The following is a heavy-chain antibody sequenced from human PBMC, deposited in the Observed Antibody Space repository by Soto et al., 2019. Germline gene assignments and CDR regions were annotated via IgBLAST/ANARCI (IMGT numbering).Heavy chain of an antibody. J-gene: IGHJ5*02. CDR2: VNSDGSNT. Sequence: EVQLVESGGGLVQPGESLRLSCAASGFTFSTFWMHWVRQAPGKGLVWLSRVNSDGSNTIYADSVKGRFTISRDNAKNTLYLQMNSLRAEDTAVYYCARDDFTMPSDHWGQGTLVTVSS. CDR3: ARDDFTMPSDH. D-gene: IGHD2-2*01. V-gene: IGHV3-74*01. CDR1: GFTFSTFW.